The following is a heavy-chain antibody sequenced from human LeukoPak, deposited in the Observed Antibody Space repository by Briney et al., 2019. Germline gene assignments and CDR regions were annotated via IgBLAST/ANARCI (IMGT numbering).Heavy chain of an antibody. J-gene: IGHJ4*02. CDR3: ASSRGLLWFGELSPFVY. Sequence: PGGSLRLSCAASGFTVSSNYMSWVRQAPGKGLEWVSVIYSGGSTYYADSVKGRFTISRDNSKNTLYLQMNSLRAEDTAVYYCASSRGLLWFGELSPFVYWGQGTLVTVSS. CDR2: IYSGGST. V-gene: IGHV3-53*01. CDR1: GFTVSSNY. D-gene: IGHD3-10*01.